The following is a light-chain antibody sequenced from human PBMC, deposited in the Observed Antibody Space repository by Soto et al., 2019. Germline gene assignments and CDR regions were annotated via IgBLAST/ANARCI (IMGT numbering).Light chain of an antibody. CDR1: QSIGST. Sequence: EIVLTQSPDTLSLSPGERAIFSCRTSQSIGSTLAWYHPKPGQAPRLLIYDASKMATGIPARCSGSGSGTDFTLTIRSLEPEDFAVYFCQQRSKWPVTFGPWTTVDIK. CDR3: QQRSKWPVT. J-gene: IGKJ3*01. CDR2: DAS. V-gene: IGKV3-11*01.